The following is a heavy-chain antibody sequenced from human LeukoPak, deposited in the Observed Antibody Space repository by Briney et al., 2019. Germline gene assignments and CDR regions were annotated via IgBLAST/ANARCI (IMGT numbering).Heavy chain of an antibody. J-gene: IGHJ3*02. Sequence: GGSLRLSCAASGFTFDDYAMHWVRQAPGKGLEWVSGISWNSGSIGYADSVKGRFTISRDNAKNSLYLQMNSLRAEDTALYYCAVILNYYDSSGYSIGRAFDIWGQGTMVTVSS. D-gene: IGHD3-22*01. CDR3: AVILNYYDSSGYSIGRAFDI. CDR2: ISWNSGSI. CDR1: GFTFDDYA. V-gene: IGHV3-9*01.